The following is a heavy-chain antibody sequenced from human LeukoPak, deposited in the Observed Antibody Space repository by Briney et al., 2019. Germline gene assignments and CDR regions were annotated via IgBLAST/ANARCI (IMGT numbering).Heavy chain of an antibody. J-gene: IGHJ6*03. V-gene: IGHV4-34*01. Sequence: SETLSLTCAVYGGSFSGYYCGWIRQPPGKGMEWIGEINHSGSTNYNPSLKRRVPISVDTSKNQFCLELSSVPAADAAVYYCARGPDIVFWSGYYNYYYYMDVWGKGTTVTVS. CDR3: ARGPDIVFWSGYYNYYYYMDV. CDR1: GGSFSGYY. CDR2: INHSGST. D-gene: IGHD3-3*01.